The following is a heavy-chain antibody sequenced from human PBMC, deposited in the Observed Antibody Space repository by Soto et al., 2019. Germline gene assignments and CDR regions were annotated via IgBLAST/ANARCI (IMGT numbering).Heavy chain of an antibody. CDR1: GYTFTSYY. J-gene: IGHJ6*02. V-gene: IGHV1-46*01. D-gene: IGHD3-10*01. CDR2: INPSGGST. Sequence: ASVKVSCKASGYTFTSYYMHWVRQAPGQGLEWMGIINPSGGSTSYAQKFQGRVTMTRDTSTSTVYMELSSLRSEDTAVYYCARALWFGELYYYGMDVWGQGTTVTVSS. CDR3: ARALWFGELYYYGMDV.